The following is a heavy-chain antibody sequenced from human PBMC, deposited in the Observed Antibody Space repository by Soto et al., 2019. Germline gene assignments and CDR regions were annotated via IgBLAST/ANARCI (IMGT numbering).Heavy chain of an antibody. J-gene: IGHJ4*02. CDR1: GYTFTSYY. CDR2: INPSGGST. D-gene: IGHD3-10*01. CDR3: ARNYGSGSYYNEVYGY. Sequence: ASVKVSCKASGYTFTSYYMHWVRQAPGKGLEWMGIINPSGGSTSYAQKFQGRVTMTRDTSTSTVYMELSSLRSEDTAVYYCARNYGSGSYYNEVYGYWGQGTLVTVSS. V-gene: IGHV1-46*01.